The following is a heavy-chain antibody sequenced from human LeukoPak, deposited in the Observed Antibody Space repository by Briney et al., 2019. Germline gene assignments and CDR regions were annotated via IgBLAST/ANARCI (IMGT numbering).Heavy chain of an antibody. CDR1: GLTSSSYA. CDR2: ISGSGGTT. CDR3: AKGGRWDYYDSSH. J-gene: IGHJ3*01. Sequence: GGSLRLSCAASGLTSSSYAMTWVRQAPGKGLEWVSGISGSGGTTYYADSVKGRFTISRDNSKNTLYLQMNSLRVEDTAVYYCAKGGRWDYYDSSHWGQGTMVTVSS. V-gene: IGHV3-23*01. D-gene: IGHD3-22*01.